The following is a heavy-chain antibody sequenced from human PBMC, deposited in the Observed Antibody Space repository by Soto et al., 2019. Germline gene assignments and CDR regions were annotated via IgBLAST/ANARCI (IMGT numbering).Heavy chain of an antibody. Sequence: QVQLVQSGAEVKKPGSSVKVSCKASGGTFSSYAISWVRQAPGQGLEWMGGIIPIFGTANYAQKFQGRVTTTADKSTSTAYMELSSLRSEDTAVYYCAREGNAAAGFINWFDPWGQGTLVTVSS. V-gene: IGHV1-69*06. CDR1: GGTFSSYA. D-gene: IGHD6-13*01. CDR2: IIPIFGTA. CDR3: AREGNAAAGFINWFDP. J-gene: IGHJ5*02.